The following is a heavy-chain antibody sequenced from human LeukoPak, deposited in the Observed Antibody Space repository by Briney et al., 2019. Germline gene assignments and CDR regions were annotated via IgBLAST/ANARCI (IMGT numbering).Heavy chain of an antibody. CDR2: IWYDGSNK. J-gene: IGHJ4*02. V-gene: IGHV3-33*01. Sequence: GGSLRLSCAASGFTFSSYGMHWVRQAPGKGLEWVAVIWYDGSNKYYADSVKGRFTISRDNSKNTLYLQMNSLRAEDTAVYYCAREGIVVATLDYWGQGTLVTVSS. D-gene: IGHD6-19*01. CDR3: AREGIVVATLDY. CDR1: GFTFSSYG.